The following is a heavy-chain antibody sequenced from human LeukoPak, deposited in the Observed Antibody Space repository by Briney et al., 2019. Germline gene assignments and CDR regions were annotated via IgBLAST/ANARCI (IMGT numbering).Heavy chain of an antibody. Sequence: SETLSLTCTVSGGSIGSYYWSWIRQPPGKGLEWIGYIYYSGSTNYNPSLKSRVTISVDTSKNQFSLKLSSVTAADTAVYYCARTYYYGSGFDYWGQGTLVTVSS. V-gene: IGHV4-59*12. D-gene: IGHD3-10*01. CDR1: GGSIGSYY. CDR3: ARTYYYGSGFDY. CDR2: IYYSGST. J-gene: IGHJ4*02.